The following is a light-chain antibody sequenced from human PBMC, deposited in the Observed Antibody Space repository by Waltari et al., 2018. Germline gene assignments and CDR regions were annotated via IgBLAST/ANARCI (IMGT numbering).Light chain of an antibody. J-gene: IGKJ1*01. CDR1: QSVGSRY. CDR3: QQYNNSPWT. CDR2: GAS. V-gene: IGKV3-20*01. Sequence: EIVLTQSPGTLYLSQGERATLSCRASQSVGSRYLAWYQQKAGQAPRLLISGASNRATGIPDRFSGSGSGTDFTLTISGLEPEDFAVYYCQQYNNSPWTFGQGTKVEIK.